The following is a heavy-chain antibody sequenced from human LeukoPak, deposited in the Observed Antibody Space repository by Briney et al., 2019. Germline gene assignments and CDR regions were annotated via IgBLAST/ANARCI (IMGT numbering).Heavy chain of an antibody. V-gene: IGHV3-30*04. D-gene: IGHD2-15*01. J-gene: IGHJ5*02. CDR2: ISYDGSNK. CDR3: ARDRIHCSGGSCYSGWFDP. CDR1: GFTFSSYA. Sequence: PGGSLRPSCAASGFTFSSYAMHWVRQAPGKGLEWVAVISYDGSNKYYADSVKGRFTISRDNSKNTLYLQMNSLRAEDTAVYYCARDRIHCSGGSCYSGWFDPWGQGTLVTVSS.